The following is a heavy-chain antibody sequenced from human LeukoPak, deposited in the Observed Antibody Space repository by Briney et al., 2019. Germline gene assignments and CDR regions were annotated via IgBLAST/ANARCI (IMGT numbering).Heavy chain of an antibody. CDR3: AKGSQWYEDY. D-gene: IGHD2-15*01. J-gene: IGHJ4*02. Sequence: GGSLRLSCAASGFSFSTYGMHWVRQAPGKGLEWVAFIQYDGTNKYYGDSVKGRSTISRDNSRNTVYLQMNSLRAEDTAVYYCAKGSQWYEDYWGQGTLVTVSS. V-gene: IGHV3-30*02. CDR2: IQYDGTNK. CDR1: GFSFSTYG.